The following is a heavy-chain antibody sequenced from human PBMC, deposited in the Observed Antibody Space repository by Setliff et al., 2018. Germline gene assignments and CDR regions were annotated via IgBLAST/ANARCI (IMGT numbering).Heavy chain of an antibody. J-gene: IGHJ6*02. CDR2: IYYSGST. V-gene: IGHV4-39*07. CDR1: GGSISSGTYY. D-gene: IGHD6-13*01. Sequence: TVSGGSISSGTYYWGWIRQPPGEGLEWIGSIYYSGSTYYNPSLKSRVTISVDTSKNQFSLKLSSVTAADTAVYYCARGLSSSWYLYYYGMDVWGQGTTVTVSS. CDR3: ARGLSSSWYLYYYGMDV.